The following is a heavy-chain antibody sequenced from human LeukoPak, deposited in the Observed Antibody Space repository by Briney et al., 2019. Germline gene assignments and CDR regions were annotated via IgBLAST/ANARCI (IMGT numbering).Heavy chain of an antibody. D-gene: IGHD4/OR15-4a*01. CDR2: ISYDGSDK. V-gene: IGHV3-30-3*01. Sequence: GGSLRLSCAASGFTFSSYAMHWVRQAPGKGLEWVAVISYDGSDKYYADSVKGRFTISRDNSKNTLYLQMNSLRAEDTAVYYCARAGYGGNRIDYWGQGTLVTVSS. CDR3: ARAGYGGNRIDY. J-gene: IGHJ4*02. CDR1: GFTFSSYA.